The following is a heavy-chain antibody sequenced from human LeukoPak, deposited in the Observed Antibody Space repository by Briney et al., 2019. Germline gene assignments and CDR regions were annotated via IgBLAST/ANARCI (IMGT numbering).Heavy chain of an antibody. V-gene: IGHV1-69*04. J-gene: IGHJ5*02. CDR3: ARDNFDYYDSSGYHNWFDP. CDR2: IIPILGLA. Sequence: SVKVSCKASGGTFSSYAISWVRQAPGQGLEWMGRIIPILGLANYAQKFQGRVTITADKSTSTAYMELSSLRSEDTAVYYCARDNFDYYDSSGYHNWFDPWGQGTLVTVSS. D-gene: IGHD3-22*01. CDR1: GGTFSSYA.